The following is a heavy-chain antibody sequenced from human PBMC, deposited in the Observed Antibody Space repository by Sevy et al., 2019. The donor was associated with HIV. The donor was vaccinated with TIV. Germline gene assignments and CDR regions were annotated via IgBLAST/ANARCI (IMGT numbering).Heavy chain of an antibody. CDR1: GYTFTSYY. Sequence: ASVKVSCKASGYTFTSYYMHWVRQAPGQGLEWMGIINPSGGSTSYAQKFQGRVTMTRDTSTSTVYMELSSLRSEDTAVYCCARVLSSQYYYYYYGMDVWGQGTTVTVSS. D-gene: IGHD6-13*01. CDR2: INPSGGST. CDR3: ARVLSSQYYYYYYGMDV. V-gene: IGHV1-46*01. J-gene: IGHJ6*02.